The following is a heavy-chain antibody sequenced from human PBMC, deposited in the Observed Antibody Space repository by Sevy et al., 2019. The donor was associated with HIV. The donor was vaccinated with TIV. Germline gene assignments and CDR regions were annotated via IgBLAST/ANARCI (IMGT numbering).Heavy chain of an antibody. CDR2: INSDSDTR. Sequence: GGSLRLSCVASGFPFNYYAMNWVRQAPGKGLEWILYINSDSDTRYYGDSVKGRFTCSRDNGKNPLYLQMNGLRDEDTAVYYCARERGTYYDTSGYPYLLEAGFDYWGQGTLVTVSS. CDR1: GFPFNYYA. V-gene: IGHV3-48*02. CDR3: ARERGTYYDTSGYPYLLEAGFDY. D-gene: IGHD3-22*01. J-gene: IGHJ4*02.